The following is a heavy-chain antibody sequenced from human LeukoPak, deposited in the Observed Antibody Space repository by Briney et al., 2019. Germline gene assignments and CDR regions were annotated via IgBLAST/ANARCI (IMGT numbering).Heavy chain of an antibody. CDR2: IYYSGST. J-gene: IGHJ6*02. Sequence: SETLSLTCTVSGGSVSSGSYYWSWIRQPPGKGLEWIGYIYYSGSTNYNPSLKSRVTISVDTSKNQFSLKLSSVTAADTAVYYCARGRGSSWYGYYYGMDVWGQGTTVTVSS. V-gene: IGHV4-61*01. D-gene: IGHD6-13*01. CDR1: GGSVSSGSYY. CDR3: ARGRGSSWYGYYYGMDV.